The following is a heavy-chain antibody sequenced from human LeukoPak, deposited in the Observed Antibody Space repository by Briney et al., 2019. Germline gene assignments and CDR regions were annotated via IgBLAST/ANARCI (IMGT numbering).Heavy chain of an antibody. CDR1: GVSISSGYY. CDR2: VYNTVIS. J-gene: IGHJ5*02. V-gene: IGHV4-38-2*01. Sequence: SETLSLTCGVSGVSISSGYYWAWIRQPPGKGLEWIGSVYNTVISYYGTSLNSRVTISLDTSKNQLSLKLTSVTAADTAVYYCARSGTNGTDHWFDPWGQGTLVTVSS. CDR3: ARSGTNGTDHWFDP. D-gene: IGHD1-1*01.